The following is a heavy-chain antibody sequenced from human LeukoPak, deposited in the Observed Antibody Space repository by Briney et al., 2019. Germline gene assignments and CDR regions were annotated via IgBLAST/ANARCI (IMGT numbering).Heavy chain of an antibody. D-gene: IGHD1-7*01. CDR2: IKQDGSEK. J-gene: IGHJ4*02. CDR3: TSVTSRGITGTTGGGDY. Sequence: GGSLRLSCAASGFTFSSYWMSWFRQAPGKGLEWVANIKQDGSEKYYVDSVKGRFTISRDNAKNSLYLQMNSLRAEDTALYYCTSVTSRGITGTTGGGDYWGQGTLVTVSS. V-gene: IGHV3-7*03. CDR1: GFTFSSYW.